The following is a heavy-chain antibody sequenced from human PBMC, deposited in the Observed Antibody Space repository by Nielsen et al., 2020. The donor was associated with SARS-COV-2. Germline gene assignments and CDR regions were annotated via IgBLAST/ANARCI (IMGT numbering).Heavy chain of an antibody. CDR2: IYYSGST. J-gene: IGHJ3*02. CDR1: GGSISSSSYY. D-gene: IGHD5-18*01. CDR3: ARIVDTAMVTANDAFDI. Sequence: SETLSLTCTVSGGSISSSSYYWGWIRQPPGKGLEWIGSIYYSGSTYYNPSLKSRVTISVDTSKNQFSLKLSSVTAADTAVYYCARIVDTAMVTANDAFDIWGQGTMVTVSS. V-gene: IGHV4-39*01.